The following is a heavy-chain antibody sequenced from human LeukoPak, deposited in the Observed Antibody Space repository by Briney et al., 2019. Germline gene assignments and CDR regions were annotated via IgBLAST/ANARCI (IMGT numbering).Heavy chain of an antibody. CDR2: VNRDGSET. J-gene: IGHJ6*02. CDR1: GFTLSNHW. Sequence: GFLRLSCAASGFTLSNHWVTWVRQVPGRGAEWVANVNRDGSETYYLDSVKGRFTISRDNAKNSLYLQMNSLRAEDTALYYCVRNNAMDVWGQGTTVIVSS. D-gene: IGHD2-8*01. CDR3: VRNNAMDV. V-gene: IGHV3-7*03.